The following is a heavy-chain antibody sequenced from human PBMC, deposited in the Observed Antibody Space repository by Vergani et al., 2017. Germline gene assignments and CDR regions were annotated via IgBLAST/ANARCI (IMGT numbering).Heavy chain of an antibody. V-gene: IGHV4-59*01. CDR2: IYYSGST. Sequence: QVQLQESGPGLVKPSETLSLTCTVSGGSISSYYWSWIRQPPGKGLEWIGYIYYSGSTNYNPSLKSRVTISVDTSKNQFSLKLSSVTAADTAVYYCARVPTTXYYYDSSGYSPVEWYFDLWGRGTLVTVSS. J-gene: IGHJ2*01. D-gene: IGHD3-22*01. CDR1: GGSISSYY. CDR3: ARVPTTXYYYDSSGYSPVEWYFDL.